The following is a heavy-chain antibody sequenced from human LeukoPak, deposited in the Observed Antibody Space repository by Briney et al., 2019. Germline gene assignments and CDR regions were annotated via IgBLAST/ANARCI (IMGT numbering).Heavy chain of an antibody. CDR1: GGSISSYY. CDR3: ARHVHWFGELLGAFDI. V-gene: IGHV4-59*08. J-gene: IGHJ3*02. Sequence: PSETLSLTCTVSGGSISSYYWSWIRQPPGKGLEWIGYIYYSGSTNYNPSLKSRVTISVDTSKNQFSLKLSSVTAADTAVHYCARHVHWFGELLGAFDIWGQGTMITVSS. CDR2: IYYSGST. D-gene: IGHD3-10*01.